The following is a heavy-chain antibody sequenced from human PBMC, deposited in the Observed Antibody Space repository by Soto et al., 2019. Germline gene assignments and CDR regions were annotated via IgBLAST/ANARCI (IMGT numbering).Heavy chain of an antibody. D-gene: IGHD1-26*01. CDR1: GFTFDKVW. CDR2: IKSKTDGGTT. V-gene: IGHV3-15*07. CDR3: TTGRDDLLY. Sequence: EVQLVESGGGLVKPGGSLRLSCAVSGFTFDKVWMNWVRQAPGKGLEWVGRIKSKTDGGTTDYAAPVKGRFTISRDDSKNMLYFQMTSLKTEDTGMYVCTTGRDDLLYWGQGTLVTVSS. J-gene: IGHJ4*02.